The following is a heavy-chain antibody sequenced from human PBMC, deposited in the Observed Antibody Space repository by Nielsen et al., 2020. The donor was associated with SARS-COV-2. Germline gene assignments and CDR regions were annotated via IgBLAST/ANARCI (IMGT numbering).Heavy chain of an antibody. CDR3: ARDRIAVAGTEGFDY. Sequence: GGSLPLSCAASGFTFSSYGMHWVRQAPGKGLERVEVIWYDGSNQYYADSVKGRFTISRDNSKNTLYLQMNSLRAEDTAVYYCARDRIAVAGTEGFDYWGQGTLVTVSS. CDR1: GFTFSSYG. D-gene: IGHD6-19*01. V-gene: IGHV3-33*01. J-gene: IGHJ4*02. CDR2: IWYDGSNQ.